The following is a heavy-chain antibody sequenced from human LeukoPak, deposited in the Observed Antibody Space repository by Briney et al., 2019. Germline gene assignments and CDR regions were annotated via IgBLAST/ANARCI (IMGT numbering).Heavy chain of an antibody. CDR1: GGSISSSNYY. CDR3: ARTLGWASSRYPFDG. CDR2: MYYSGNT. J-gene: IGHJ4*02. Sequence: SETLSLTCTVSGGSISSSNYYWGWIRQPPGKGLEWIGSMYYSGNTDYNPSLKSRVTISVDTSKNQFSLKVNSVTAADTAVYYCARTLGWASSRYPFDGWGQGTLVTVSS. D-gene: IGHD3-16*02. V-gene: IGHV4-39*01.